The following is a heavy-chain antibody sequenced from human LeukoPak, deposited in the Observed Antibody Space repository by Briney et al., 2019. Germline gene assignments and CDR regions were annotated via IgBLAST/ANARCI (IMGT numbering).Heavy chain of an antibody. CDR1: GFTFSSYA. CDR3: VRASGAYTAMATFDY. J-gene: IGHJ4*02. Sequence: GGSLRLSCAASGFTFSSYAMHWVRQAPGKGLEWVAVISYDGSNKYYADSVKGRFTISRDNSKNTLYLQMNSLRAEDTAVYYCVRASGAYTAMATFDYWGQGTLVTVSS. V-gene: IGHV3-30*04. CDR2: ISYDGSNK. D-gene: IGHD5-18*01.